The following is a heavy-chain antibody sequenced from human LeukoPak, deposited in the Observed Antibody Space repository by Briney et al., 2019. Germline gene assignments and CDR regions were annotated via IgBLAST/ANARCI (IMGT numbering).Heavy chain of an antibody. J-gene: IGHJ4*02. CDR1: GFTFSSYW. D-gene: IGHD3-22*01. Sequence: PGGSPRLSCAASGFTFSSYWMSWVRQAPGKGLEWGANIKQDGSEKYYVDSVKGRFTISRDNAKNSLYLQMNSLRAEDTAVYYCARDGYYYDSSGYWADWGQGTLVTVSS. CDR3: ARDGYYYDSSGYWAD. CDR2: IKQDGSEK. V-gene: IGHV3-7*01.